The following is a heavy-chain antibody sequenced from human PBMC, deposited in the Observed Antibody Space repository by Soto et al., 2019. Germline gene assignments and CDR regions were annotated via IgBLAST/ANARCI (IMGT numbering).Heavy chain of an antibody. D-gene: IGHD6-13*01. CDR3: TTDGVAAADIYYYGMDV. CDR1: GGSISSGTSY. J-gene: IGHJ6*02. CDR2: IFYSGSF. Sequence: TSETLSLTCTVSGGSISSGTSYWSWIRQRPGKGLEWIGYIFYSGSFYYTPSLRGRVMILADTSKNQFTLRLSSVTAADTAVYYCTTDGVAAADIYYYGMDVWGQGTTVTVSS. V-gene: IGHV4-31*03.